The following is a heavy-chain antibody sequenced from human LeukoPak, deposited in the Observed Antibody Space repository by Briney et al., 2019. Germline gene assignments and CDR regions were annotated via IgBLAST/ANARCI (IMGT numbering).Heavy chain of an antibody. J-gene: IGHJ3*02. CDR3: AKSHDDYGDSFDAFDI. Sequence: ASVTVSFTASGYTFTAYGVAWVRQAPGQGLEWIGMISAYNGDTDYAQNFQGRVTMTTDTSSSTAYMELRSLRSDDTALYYCAKSHDDYGDSFDAFDIWGQGTMVTVSS. V-gene: IGHV1-18*01. D-gene: IGHD4-17*01. CDR2: ISAYNGDT. CDR1: GYTFTAYG.